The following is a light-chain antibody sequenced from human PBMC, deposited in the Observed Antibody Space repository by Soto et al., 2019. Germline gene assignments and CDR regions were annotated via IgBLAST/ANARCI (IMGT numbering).Light chain of an antibody. Sequence: EIVMTQSPATLSVSPGERATLSCRASQSVSSNLAWYQQKPSQAPRLLIYGASTRATGIPARFSGSGSGTEFTLTIRSLQSEDFAVYYCQQYNNWPYTFGQGTKLEIK. V-gene: IGKV3-15*01. CDR2: GAS. J-gene: IGKJ2*01. CDR1: QSVSSN. CDR3: QQYNNWPYT.